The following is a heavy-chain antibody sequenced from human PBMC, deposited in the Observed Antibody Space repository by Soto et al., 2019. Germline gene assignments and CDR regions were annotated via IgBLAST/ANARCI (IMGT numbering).Heavy chain of an antibody. Sequence: GASVKVSCKASGYTFTSYDINWVRQATGQGLEWMGWMNPNSGNTGYAQKFQGRVTMTRNTSISTAYMELSSLRSEDTAVYYCARVSTLHYYDSSGYLGYWGQGTLVTVSS. J-gene: IGHJ4*02. CDR2: MNPNSGNT. D-gene: IGHD3-22*01. CDR1: GYTFTSYD. V-gene: IGHV1-8*01. CDR3: ARVSTLHYYDSSGYLGY.